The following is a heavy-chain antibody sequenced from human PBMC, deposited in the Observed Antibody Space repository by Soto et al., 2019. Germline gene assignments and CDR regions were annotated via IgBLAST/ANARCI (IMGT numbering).Heavy chain of an antibody. CDR3: ARAVEQSYYYYGMDV. J-gene: IGHJ6*02. Sequence: QVQLVQSGAEVKKPGSSVKVSCKASGGTFSSYGISWVRQAPAQGLEWMGGIIPIFGTANYAQKFQGRVTITADESTSTAYMELSRLRSEDTAVYYCARAVEQSYYYYGMDVWGQVTTVTVSS. V-gene: IGHV1-69*12. CDR1: GGTFSSYG. CDR2: IIPIFGTA.